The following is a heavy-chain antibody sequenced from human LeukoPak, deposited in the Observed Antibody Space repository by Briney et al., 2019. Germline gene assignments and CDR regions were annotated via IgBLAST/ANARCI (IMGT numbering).Heavy chain of an antibody. CDR1: GGSISSYY. D-gene: IGHD3-3*01. CDR2: IYYSGST. CDR3: ARGGYYDFWSGYYYYYYGMDV. Sequence: TTSETLSLTCTVSGGSISSYYWSWIRQPPGKGLEWIGYIYYSGSTNYNPSLKSRVTISVDTSKNQFSLKLSSVTAADTAVYYCARGGYYDFWSGYYYYYYGMDVWGQGTTVTVSS. J-gene: IGHJ6*02. V-gene: IGHV4-59*01.